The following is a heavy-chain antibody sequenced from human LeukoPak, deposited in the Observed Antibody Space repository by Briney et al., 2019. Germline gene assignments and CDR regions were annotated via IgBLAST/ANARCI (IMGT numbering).Heavy chain of an antibody. J-gene: IGHJ5*02. CDR2: IYYSGNS. CDR3: SRDPGYWFDP. V-gene: IGHV4-59*01. CDR1: GGSISSYY. D-gene: IGHD1-1*01. Sequence: SETLSLTCTVSGGSISSYYWSWIRQPPGKGLEWIGYIYYSGNSNYNPSLKSRVTISVDTSKNQFSLKLSSVTAADTAVYYCSRDPGYWFDPWGNATLVTVSS.